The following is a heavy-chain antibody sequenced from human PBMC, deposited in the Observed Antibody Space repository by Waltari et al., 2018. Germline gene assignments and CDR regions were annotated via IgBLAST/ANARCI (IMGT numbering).Heavy chain of an antibody. CDR3: ARGGDYGGKPYYYMDV. CDR2: INHSGST. J-gene: IGHJ6*03. Sequence: QVQLQQWGAGLLTPSETLSLTCAVYGGSFSGYYWSWIRQPPGKGLEWIGEINHSGSTNYNPSLKSRVTISVDTSKNQFSLKLSSVTAADTAVYYCARGGDYGGKPYYYMDVWGKGTTVTISS. CDR1: GGSFSGYY. V-gene: IGHV4-34*01. D-gene: IGHD4-17*01.